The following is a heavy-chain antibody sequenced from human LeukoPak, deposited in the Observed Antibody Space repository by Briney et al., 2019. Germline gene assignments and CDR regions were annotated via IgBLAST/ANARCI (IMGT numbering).Heavy chain of an antibody. V-gene: IGHV4-61*02. CDR2: IYTSGST. CDR1: GGSISSGSYY. J-gene: IGHJ6*03. D-gene: IGHD3-10*01. Sequence: PSQTLSLTCTVSGGSISSGSYYWSWIRQPAGKGLEWIGRIYTSGSTNYNPSLKSRVTISVDTSKNQFSLKPSSVTAADTAVYYCARATMGNYYYYYMDVWGKGTTVTVSS. CDR3: ARATMGNYYYYYMDV.